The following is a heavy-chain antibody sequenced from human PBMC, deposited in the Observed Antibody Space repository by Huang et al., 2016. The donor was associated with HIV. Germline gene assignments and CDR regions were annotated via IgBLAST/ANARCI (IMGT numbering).Heavy chain of an antibody. D-gene: IGHD5-18*01. J-gene: IGHJ3*02. CDR2: FNTNTGSP. CDR3: VRVRRVTDTHCVADCNTLEIFDI. V-gene: IGHV7-4-1*02. Sequence: QVQLVQSGSELKKPGASVKVSCKASGYIFTNYGVHWVRQAPGQGVEWRGVFNTNTGSPRYAQRFTGRFAFSLDTSVNTAYLQISSLKAEDSAIYYCVRVRRVTDTHCVADCNTLEIFDIWGQGTMVTVSA. CDR1: GYIFTNYG.